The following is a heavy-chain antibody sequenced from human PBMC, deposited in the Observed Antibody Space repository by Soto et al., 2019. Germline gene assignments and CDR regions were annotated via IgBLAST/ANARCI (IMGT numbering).Heavy chain of an antibody. D-gene: IGHD3-16*01. CDR3: ARLLTGGVTYREDAFDI. Sequence: ASVKVSCKASGYTFTSHGFSWVRQAPGQGLEWMGWISTYNGKTDYAQKFQGRVTMTADTRTNTGYMELRSLRSDDTAVYYCARLLTGGVTYREDAFDIWGQGTKVTVSS. CDR1: GYTFTSHG. V-gene: IGHV1-18*01. CDR2: ISTYNGKT. J-gene: IGHJ3*02.